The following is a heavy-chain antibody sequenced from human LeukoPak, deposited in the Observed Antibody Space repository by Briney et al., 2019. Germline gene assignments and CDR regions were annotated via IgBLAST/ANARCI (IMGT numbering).Heavy chain of an antibody. Sequence: LGGSLRLSCAASGFSFRNYWMHWVRQAPGKGLLWVSRINPDGSTISYADSVKGRFTISRDNAENSLYLQMNSLRVEDTAFYYCARDLAYSRLDYWGQGMLVTVSS. J-gene: IGHJ4*02. D-gene: IGHD5-18*01. CDR2: INPDGSTI. V-gene: IGHV3-74*01. CDR3: ARDLAYSRLDY. CDR1: GFSFRNYW.